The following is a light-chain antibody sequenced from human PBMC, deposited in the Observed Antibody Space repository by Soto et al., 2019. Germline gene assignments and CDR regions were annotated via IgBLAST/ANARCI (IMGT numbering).Light chain of an antibody. Sequence: QSALTQPPSASGSPGQSVTISCTGTSSDVGGYNYVSWYQQHPGKAPKLLIYGVNKRPSGVPDRFSGSKSGNTASLTVSGLQAEDEADYYCSSYAGTNSHVVFGGGTKLTVL. V-gene: IGLV2-8*01. CDR3: SSYAGTNSHVV. J-gene: IGLJ2*01. CDR1: SSDVGGYNY. CDR2: GVN.